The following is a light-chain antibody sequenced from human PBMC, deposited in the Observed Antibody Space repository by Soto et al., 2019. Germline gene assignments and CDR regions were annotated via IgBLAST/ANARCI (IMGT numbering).Light chain of an antibody. V-gene: IGKV3-15*01. J-gene: IGKJ1*01. CDR3: QQYHYWWT. Sequence: EIVMTQSPATLSVSPGERATLSCRASQSVGSDLAWFQQKPGQVPRLLIYGASNRATGVSARFSGSGSGTEFTLTISSLQSEDFAVYYCQQYHYWWTFGQGTKVDIK. CDR2: GAS. CDR1: QSVGSD.